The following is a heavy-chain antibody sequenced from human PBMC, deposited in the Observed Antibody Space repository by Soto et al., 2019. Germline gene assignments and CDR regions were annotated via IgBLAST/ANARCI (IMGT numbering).Heavy chain of an antibody. CDR2: ISYDGSNK. Sequence: QVQLVESGGGVVQPGRSLRLSCAASGFTFSSYGMHWVRQAPGKGLEWVAVISYDGSNKYYADSVKGRFTISRDNSNNPMYLQITGQRAEYTGVYDCAKGPGDIVYGMDVWGQGTTVTVSS. V-gene: IGHV3-30*18. CDR1: GFTFSSYG. CDR3: AKGPGDIVYGMDV. D-gene: IGHD2-15*01. J-gene: IGHJ6*02.